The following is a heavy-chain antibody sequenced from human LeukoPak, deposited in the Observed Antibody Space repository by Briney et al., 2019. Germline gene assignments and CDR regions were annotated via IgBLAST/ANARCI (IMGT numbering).Heavy chain of an antibody. CDR3: ARDPTSSWETAFDI. Sequence: GGSLRLSCAASGFTFNTYTMNWVRQAPGKGLEGVSSISSGTSYIYYADSVKGRFTISRDNAKNSLYLQMNSLRAEDTAVYYCARDPTSSWETAFDIWGQGTMVTVSS. J-gene: IGHJ3*02. V-gene: IGHV3-21*01. CDR1: GFTFNTYT. CDR2: ISSGTSYI. D-gene: IGHD1-26*01.